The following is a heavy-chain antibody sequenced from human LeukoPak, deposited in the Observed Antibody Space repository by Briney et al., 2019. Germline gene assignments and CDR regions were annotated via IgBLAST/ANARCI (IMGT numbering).Heavy chain of an antibody. CDR2: ISSSSSYI. CDR3: ARRAGSYSHPYDY. J-gene: IGHJ4*02. Sequence: GGSLRLSWAAPGFTFGGYSWNGFRRAPGKGLNWVSSISSSSSYIYYADSVKGRFTISRDNAKNSLYLQMNSLRAEDTAVYYCARRAGSYSHPYDYWGQGTLVTVSS. V-gene: IGHV3-21*04. CDR1: GFTFGGYS. D-gene: IGHD2-15*01.